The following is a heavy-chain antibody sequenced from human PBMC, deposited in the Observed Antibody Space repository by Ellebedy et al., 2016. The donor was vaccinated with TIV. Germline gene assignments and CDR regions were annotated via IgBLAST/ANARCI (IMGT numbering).Heavy chain of an antibody. CDR3: ARDMIFDY. V-gene: IGHV4-34*01. CDR1: GGSFSGYY. Sequence: SETLSLTXAVYGGSFSGYYWSWIRQPPGKGLEWIGEINHSGSTNYNPSLKSRVTISVDTSKNQFSLKLSSVTAADTAVYYCARDMIFDYWGQGTLVTVSS. CDR2: INHSGST. D-gene: IGHD3-16*01. J-gene: IGHJ4*02.